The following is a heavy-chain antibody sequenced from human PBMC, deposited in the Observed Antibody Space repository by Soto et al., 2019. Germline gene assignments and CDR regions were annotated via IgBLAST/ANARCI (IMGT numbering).Heavy chain of an antibody. V-gene: IGHV3-53*01. Sequence: MQLVESGGGLIQPGGSLTLSCAATGFAVSGNYMTWVRQPPRKGLEWVSVIYTDGTTYYADSIKGRFTISRDTSKNTVYLHMTTLGVDDTAVYYCVRAPFPAGTHTNNAFDLWGQGKMVAVSS. J-gene: IGHJ3*01. CDR3: VRAPFPAGTHTNNAFDL. D-gene: IGHD3-10*01. CDR2: IYTDGTT. CDR1: GFAVSGNY.